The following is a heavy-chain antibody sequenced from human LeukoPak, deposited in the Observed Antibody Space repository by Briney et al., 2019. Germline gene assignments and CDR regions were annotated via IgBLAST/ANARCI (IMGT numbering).Heavy chain of an antibody. CDR1: GFTFSSYW. CDR2: INSDGSST. CDR3: ATEPHYYDSSGAIMDY. Sequence: GGSLRLSCAASGFTFSSYWMHWVRQAPGKGLVWVSRINSDGSSTSYADSVKGRFTISRDNAKNTLCLQMNSLRAEDTAVYYCATEPHYYDSSGAIMDYWGQGTLVTVSS. D-gene: IGHD3-22*01. V-gene: IGHV3-74*01. J-gene: IGHJ4*02.